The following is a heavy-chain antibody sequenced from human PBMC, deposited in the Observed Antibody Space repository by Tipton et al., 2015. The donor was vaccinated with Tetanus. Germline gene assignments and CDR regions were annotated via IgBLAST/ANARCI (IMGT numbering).Heavy chain of an antibody. CDR2: FDPEDGET. Sequence: QLVQSGAEVKKPGASVKVSCKVSRYTLTELSMHWVRQAPGKGLEWMGGFDPEDGETIYARKFQGRVTMTEDTSTDTAYMELSSLRSEDTAVYYCATVPSTWIQLWPSNWGQGTLVTVSS. J-gene: IGHJ4*02. CDR3: ATVPSTWIQLWPSN. D-gene: IGHD5-18*01. CDR1: RYTLTELS. V-gene: IGHV1-24*01.